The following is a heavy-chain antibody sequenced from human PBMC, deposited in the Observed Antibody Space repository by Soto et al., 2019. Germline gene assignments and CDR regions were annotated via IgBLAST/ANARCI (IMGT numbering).Heavy chain of an antibody. J-gene: IGHJ6*03. CDR2: IYYSGST. CDR1: GGSISSYY. D-gene: IGHD3-10*01. Sequence: SETLSLTCTVSGGSISSYYWSWIRQPPGKGLEWIGYIYYSGSTNYNPSLKSRVTISVDTSKNPFSLKLSSVTAADTAVYYCARLDGSGNTYYYYYYMDVWGKGTTVTVSS. V-gene: IGHV4-59*08. CDR3: ARLDGSGNTYYYYYYMDV.